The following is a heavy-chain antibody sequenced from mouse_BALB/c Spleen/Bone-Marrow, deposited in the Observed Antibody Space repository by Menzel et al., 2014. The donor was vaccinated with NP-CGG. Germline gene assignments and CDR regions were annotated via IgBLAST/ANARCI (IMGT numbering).Heavy chain of an antibody. D-gene: IGHD2-1*01. V-gene: IGHV5-6-3*01. CDR2: INSNGGST. CDR1: GFTFSSYG. CDR3: VRGNYGNYVDYFDS. Sequence: EVKLMESGGGLVQPGGSLKLSCAASGFTFSSYGMSWVRQTPDKRLELVATINSNGGSTRYPDSVKGRFTISRDTAKNTLYLQMSSLKSEETAMYYCVRGNYGNYVDYFDSWGQGTTLTVSS. J-gene: IGHJ2*01.